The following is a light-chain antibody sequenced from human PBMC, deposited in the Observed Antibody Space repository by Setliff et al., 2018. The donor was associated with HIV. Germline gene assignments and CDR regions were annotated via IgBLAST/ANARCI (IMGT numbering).Light chain of an antibody. Sequence: QSVLTQPASVSGSPGQSIAISCTGTSSDVGIYNLVSWYQHHPGKAPKLIIYEVNKRPSGVSNRFSGSKSDNTASLTISGLQAEDEADYYCSSYTSSSTLNVFGTGTKVTVL. V-gene: IGLV2-14*02. CDR3: SSYTSSSTLNV. J-gene: IGLJ1*01. CDR2: EVN. CDR1: SSDVGIYNL.